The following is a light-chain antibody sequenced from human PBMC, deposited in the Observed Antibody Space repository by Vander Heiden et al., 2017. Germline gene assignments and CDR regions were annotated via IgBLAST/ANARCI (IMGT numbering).Light chain of an antibody. J-gene: IGKJ4*01. CDR1: QSVSSS. CDR3: QQYNDWPLT. CDR2: GAS. Sequence: EILMTQSPATLSLPPGERATLSCRASQSVSSSLAWYQQKPGQAPRLLLYGASTRATGIPDRFSGSGSGAEFTLTFSSLQSEDFALYYCQQYNDWPLTFGGGTRLEI. V-gene: IGKV3-15*01.